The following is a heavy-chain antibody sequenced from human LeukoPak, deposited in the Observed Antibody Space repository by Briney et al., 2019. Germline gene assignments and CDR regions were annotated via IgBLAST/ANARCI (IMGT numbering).Heavy chain of an antibody. V-gene: IGHV3-48*03. J-gene: IGHJ4*02. D-gene: IGHD3-9*01. CDR1: GFTFSSYE. CDR2: ISSSGTTI. Sequence: PGGSLRLSCAASGFTFSSYEMNWVRQAPGKGLEWISYISSSGTTIYYADSVKGRFTISRDNSKNTLYLQMNSLRAEDTAVYYCAKRGYDILTGYYINFDYWGQGTLVTVSS. CDR3: AKRGYDILTGYYINFDY.